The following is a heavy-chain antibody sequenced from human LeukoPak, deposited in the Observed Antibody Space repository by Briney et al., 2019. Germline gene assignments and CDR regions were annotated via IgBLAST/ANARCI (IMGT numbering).Heavy chain of an antibody. CDR3: ARVGQQLGEYYFDY. CDR2: INPSGGST. D-gene: IGHD6-13*01. Sequence: GESLKISCKGSGYTFTSYYMHWVRQAPGQGLEWMGIINPSGGSTSYAQKFQGRVTMTRDTSTSTVYMELSSLRSEDTAVYYCARVGQQLGEYYFDYWGQGTLVTVSS. CDR1: GYTFTSYY. J-gene: IGHJ4*02. V-gene: IGHV1-46*01.